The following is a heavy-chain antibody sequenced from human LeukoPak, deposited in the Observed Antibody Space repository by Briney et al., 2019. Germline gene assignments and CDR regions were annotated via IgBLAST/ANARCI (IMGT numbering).Heavy chain of an antibody. CDR2: IIPIFGTA. CDR3: AAIPKTGYSSGWFLYFDY. J-gene: IGHJ4*02. CDR1: GYTFTSYG. D-gene: IGHD6-19*01. V-gene: IGHV1-69*13. Sequence: ASVKVSCKASGYTFTSYGISWVRQAPGQGLEWMGGIIPIFGTANYAQKFQGRVTITADESTSTAYMELSSLRSEDTAVYYCAAIPKTGYSSGWFLYFDYWGQGTLVTVSS.